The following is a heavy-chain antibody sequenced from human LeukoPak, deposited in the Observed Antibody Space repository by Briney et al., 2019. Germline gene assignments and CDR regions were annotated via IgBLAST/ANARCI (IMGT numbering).Heavy chain of an antibody. V-gene: IGHV4-39*02. D-gene: IGHD3-10*01. CDR2: ISYTGTT. CDR1: SASITSSPYF. CDR3: AANSADYNTLGSSYKV. J-gene: IGHJ4*02. Sequence: SETLSLTCTVSSASITSSPYFWAWIRQSPGKGLEWIGTISYTGTTYYNPSLMSRVSISVDTSKNHFSLKLSSVTAADTAVYYCAANSADYNTLGSSYKVWGQGTLVTVSS.